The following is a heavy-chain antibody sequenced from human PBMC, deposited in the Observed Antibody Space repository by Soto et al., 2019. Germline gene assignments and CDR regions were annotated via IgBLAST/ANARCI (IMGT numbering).Heavy chain of an antibody. CDR1: GYTFTSYG. D-gene: IGHD1-20*01. CDR3: ARDWYGIDY. V-gene: IGHV1-18*01. Sequence: QVQLVQSGAEVKKPGASVKVSCKASGYTFTSYGISWVRQAPGQGLEWMGWINPYNGNTNYAQKLQGRVTMTTDTYTSKAYMELRRLRSDDTAVYYCARDWYGIDYWGQGTLVTVSS. J-gene: IGHJ4*02. CDR2: INPYNGNT.